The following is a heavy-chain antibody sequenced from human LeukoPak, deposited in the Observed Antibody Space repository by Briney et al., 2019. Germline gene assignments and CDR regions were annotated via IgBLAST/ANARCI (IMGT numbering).Heavy chain of an antibody. CDR1: GGSISNSHW. CDR2: IHHSGNT. D-gene: IGHD2-2*01. CDR3: ARIYCSSTSCYYFDY. Sequence: KPSETLSLTCAVSGGSISNSHWWTWVRQPPGKGLEWIGEIHHSGNTHYSPSLKSQVTMSVDRSENRFSLRLSSVTAADTAIYYCARIYCSSTSCYYFDYWGQGTLVTVSS. V-gene: IGHV4-4*02. J-gene: IGHJ4*02.